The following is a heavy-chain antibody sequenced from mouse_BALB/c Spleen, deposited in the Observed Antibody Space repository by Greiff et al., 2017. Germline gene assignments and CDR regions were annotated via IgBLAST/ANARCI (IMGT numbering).Heavy chain of an antibody. CDR2: INPSTGYT. D-gene: IGHD2-14*01. J-gene: IGHJ4*01. Sequence: QVQLQQSGAELAKPGASVKMSCKASGYTFTSYWMHWVKQRPGQGLEWIGYINPSTGYTEYNQKFKDKATLTADKSSSTAYMQLSSLTSEDSAVYYCARCRYDRFYYAMDYWGQGTSVTVSS. V-gene: IGHV1-7*01. CDR1: GYTFTSYW. CDR3: ARCRYDRFYYAMDY.